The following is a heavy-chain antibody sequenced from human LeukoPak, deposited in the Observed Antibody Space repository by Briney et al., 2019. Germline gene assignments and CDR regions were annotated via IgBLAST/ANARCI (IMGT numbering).Heavy chain of an antibody. J-gene: IGHJ5*02. Sequence: SETLSLTCAVSGASISNYYWSWIRQSAGKGLEWIGRIYSSGSTDYNPSLKSRVTMSVDTSKNQFSLKLSSVTAADTAVYYCARRTYCSSTSCSPGWFDPWGQGTLVTVSS. CDR3: ARRTYCSSTSCSPGWFDP. D-gene: IGHD2-2*01. CDR1: GASISNYY. V-gene: IGHV4-4*07. CDR2: IYSSGST.